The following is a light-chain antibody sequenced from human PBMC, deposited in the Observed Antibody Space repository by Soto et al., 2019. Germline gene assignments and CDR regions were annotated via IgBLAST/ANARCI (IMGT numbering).Light chain of an antibody. CDR1: SIDVGGYNY. V-gene: IGLV2-14*03. J-gene: IGLJ2*01. CDR2: DVS. CDR3: SSYTCSAALVI. Sequence: QSALTQPASVSGSLGQSITISCTGTSIDVGGYNYVSWYQQHPGQAPKLLIYDVSHRPSGISYRFSGSKSGNTASLTISGLQSEDEADYYCSSYTCSAALVIFGGGTKLTVL.